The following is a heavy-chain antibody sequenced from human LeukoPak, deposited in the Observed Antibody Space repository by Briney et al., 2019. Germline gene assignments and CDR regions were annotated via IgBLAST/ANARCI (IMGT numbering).Heavy chain of an antibody. J-gene: IGHJ5*02. CDR2: IYYSGST. CDR3: ARVEGQDPGWFDP. V-gene: IGHV4-34*01. CDR1: GGSFSDYY. Sequence: SETLSLTCAVYGGSFSDYYWSWIRQPPGKGLEWIGSIYYSGSTYYNPSLKSRVTISVDTSKNQFSLKLSSVTAADTAVYYCARVEGQDPGWFDPWGQGTLVTVSS.